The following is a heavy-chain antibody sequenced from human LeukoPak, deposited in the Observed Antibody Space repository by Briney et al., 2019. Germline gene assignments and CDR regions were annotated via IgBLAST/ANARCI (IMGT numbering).Heavy chain of an antibody. V-gene: IGHV1-69*01. CDR2: TIPVLGAA. CDR3: ARDSVDDTTGYSVFDS. D-gene: IGHD3-9*01. CDR1: GGTFSSYA. J-gene: IGHJ4*02. Sequence: GASVKVSCKASGGTFSSYAISWVRQAPGQGLEWVGGTIPVLGAAFYAQRFHGRVTITADGSTSTVYMELSNLRSEDTAVYYCARDSVDDTTGYSVFDSWGQGSLVTVSS.